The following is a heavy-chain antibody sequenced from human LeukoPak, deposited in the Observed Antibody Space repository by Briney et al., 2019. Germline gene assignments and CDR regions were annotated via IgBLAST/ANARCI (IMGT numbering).Heavy chain of an antibody. D-gene: IGHD3-22*01. CDR1: GFTLSSYA. J-gene: IGHJ4*02. CDR2: ISGSGGDT. V-gene: IGHV3-23*01. CDR3: AKYYYDSSGNRFCFDY. Sequence: GGSLRLSCAASGFTLSSYAMSWVRQAPGKGLEWVSSISGSGGDTDYADSVKGRFTISRDNSKNTLYLQMHSLRAEDTAVYYCAKYYYDSSGNRFCFDYWGQGTLVTVSS.